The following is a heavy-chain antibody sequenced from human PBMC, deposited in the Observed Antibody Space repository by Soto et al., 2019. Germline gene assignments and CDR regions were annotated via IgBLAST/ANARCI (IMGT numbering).Heavy chain of an antibody. V-gene: IGHV5-51*01. J-gene: IGHJ6*02. Sequence: PGESLKISCKVSGYSFTSYWIGGVRQMPGKGLEWMGIIYPGDSDTRYSPSFQGQVTISADKSISTAYLQWSSLKASDTAMYYCARNLVGYCSSTSCPNKYYYYYGMDVWGQGTTVTVSS. D-gene: IGHD2-2*01. CDR2: IYPGDSDT. CDR3: ARNLVGYCSSTSCPNKYYYYYGMDV. CDR1: GYSFTSYW.